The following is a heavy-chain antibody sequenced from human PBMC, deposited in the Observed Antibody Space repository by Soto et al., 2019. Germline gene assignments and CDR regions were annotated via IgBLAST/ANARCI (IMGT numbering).Heavy chain of an antibody. V-gene: IGHV3-23*01. Sequence: GGSLRLSCAASGFTFNNFAMTWVRQAPGKGLEWVSSISYTGGRTYYADSVRGRFTVSRDNSKNTLFLQMDSLRAEDTAVYYCAKDRVESVAARPADYWGQGTLVTVSS. CDR2: ISYTGGRT. CDR1: GFTFNNFA. D-gene: IGHD6-6*01. J-gene: IGHJ4*02. CDR3: AKDRVESVAARPADY.